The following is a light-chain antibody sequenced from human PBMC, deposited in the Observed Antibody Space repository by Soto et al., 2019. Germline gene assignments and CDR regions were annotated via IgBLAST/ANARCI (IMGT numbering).Light chain of an antibody. Sequence: QSLLTQPASVSASPGQSITISCTGTSSDVGGYNYVSWYQQHPGKAPKLMIYGVSNRPSGVSNRFSGSKSGNTASLTISGLQAEDEADYYCSSYTSSSTLYVFGTGTKVTVL. V-gene: IGLV2-14*01. CDR2: GVS. CDR1: SSDVGGYNY. CDR3: SSYTSSSTLYV. J-gene: IGLJ1*01.